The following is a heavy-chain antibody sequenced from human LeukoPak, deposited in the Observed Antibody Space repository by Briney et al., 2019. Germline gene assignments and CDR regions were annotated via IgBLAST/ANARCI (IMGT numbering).Heavy chain of an antibody. Sequence: ASVKVSCKASGGTFSSYAVSWVRQAPGQGLEWMGGIIPIFGSANYAQKFRGRVTVTADESTNTAYMELSSLRSEDTAVYYCARGGDYDVLTGRDAFDIWGQGTMVTVSS. CDR1: GGTFSSYA. D-gene: IGHD3-9*01. CDR2: IIPIFGSA. J-gene: IGHJ3*02. V-gene: IGHV1-69*13. CDR3: ARGGDYDVLTGRDAFDI.